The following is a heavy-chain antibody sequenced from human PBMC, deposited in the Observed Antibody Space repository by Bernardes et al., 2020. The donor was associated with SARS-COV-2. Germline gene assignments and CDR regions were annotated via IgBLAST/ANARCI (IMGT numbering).Heavy chain of an antibody. Sequence: GGSLRLCCAAAGFTFSSYWMHWVRQVPGKGLVWVSRINPDGSLTYYAGSVKGRFTISRDNAKDTVYLQMNNLRVEDTAVYYCATGGYGDYAPGVDVCGQGTTVTVSS. V-gene: IGHV3-74*01. J-gene: IGHJ6*02. CDR2: INPDGSLT. CDR3: ATGGYGDYAPGVDV. CDR1: GFTFSSYW. D-gene: IGHD4-17*01.